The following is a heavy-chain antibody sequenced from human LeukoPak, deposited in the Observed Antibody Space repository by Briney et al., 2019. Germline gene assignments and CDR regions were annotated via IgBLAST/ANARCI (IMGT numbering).Heavy chain of an antibody. CDR3: ARHRRAYYDTGGQSYYFDY. CDR1: GGSISTTSTY. J-gene: IGHJ4*02. V-gene: IGHV4-39*01. D-gene: IGHD3-22*01. Sequence: SETLSLTCTVSGGSISTTSTYWGWIRQPPGKGLEWIGSICYSGSTNYNPSRKSRVTISVDTSKNQFSLKLSSVTAADTAVYYCARHRRAYYDTGGQSYYFDYWGQGTLVTVSS. CDR2: ICYSGST.